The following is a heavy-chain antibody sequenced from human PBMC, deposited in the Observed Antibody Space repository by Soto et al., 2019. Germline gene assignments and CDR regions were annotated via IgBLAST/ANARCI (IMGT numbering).Heavy chain of an antibody. CDR2: IYYSGST. D-gene: IGHD2-15*01. CDR3: ARRVQTNSVVVQDNWLDP. J-gene: IGHJ5*02. CDR1: GGSISSGDYY. Sequence: PSETLSLTCPVSGGSISSGDYYWSWIRQPPGKGLEWIGYIYYSGSTYYNPSLKSRVTISVDTSKNQFSLKLTSLTAADTAIYYCARRVQTNSVVVQDNWLDPWGQGTLVTVSS. V-gene: IGHV4-30-4*01.